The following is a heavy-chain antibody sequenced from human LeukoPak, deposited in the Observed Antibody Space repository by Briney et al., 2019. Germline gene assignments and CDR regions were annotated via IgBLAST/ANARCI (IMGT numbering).Heavy chain of an antibody. V-gene: IGHV3-7*01. D-gene: IGHD3-22*01. CDR3: ARDADYFDSSSYYDALDV. Sequence: GGSLRLSCAASGFTFANSWMTWIRQAPGKGLEWVANIQRDGSVKNYVDSVKGRFTISRDNAENSVYLQMNSLGGEDTAVCYCARDADYFDSSSYYDALDVWGQGTMVTVSS. J-gene: IGHJ3*01. CDR1: GFTFANSW. CDR2: IQRDGSVK.